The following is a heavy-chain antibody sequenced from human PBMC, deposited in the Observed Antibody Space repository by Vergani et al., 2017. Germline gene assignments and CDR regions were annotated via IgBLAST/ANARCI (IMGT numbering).Heavy chain of an antibody. V-gene: IGHV5-51*03. Sequence: EVQLVQSGAEVKKPGESLKISCKGSGYSFTSYWIGWVRQMPGKGLEWMGIIYPGDSDTRYSPSFQGQVTISADKSISTAYLQWSSLKASDTAMYYGARXAADNWGGTLGVNWYFDLWGRGTLVTVSS. CDR3: ARXAADNWGGTLGVNWYFDL. D-gene: IGHD7-27*01. J-gene: IGHJ2*01. CDR1: GYSFTSYW. CDR2: IYPGDSDT.